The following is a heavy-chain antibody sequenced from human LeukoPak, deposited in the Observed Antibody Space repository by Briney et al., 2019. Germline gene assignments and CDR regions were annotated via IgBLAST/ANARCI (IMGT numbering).Heavy chain of an antibody. V-gene: IGHV4-31*03. CDR3: ASCNGDGCYV. CDR2: INHSGST. Sequence: PSQTLSLTCTVSGGSISSGGYYWSWIRQHPGKGLEWIGEINHSGSTNYNPSLKSRVTISVDTSKNQFSLKLSSVTAADTAVYYCASCNGDGCYVWGQGTLVTVSS. D-gene: IGHD5-24*01. CDR1: GGSISSGGYY. J-gene: IGHJ4*02.